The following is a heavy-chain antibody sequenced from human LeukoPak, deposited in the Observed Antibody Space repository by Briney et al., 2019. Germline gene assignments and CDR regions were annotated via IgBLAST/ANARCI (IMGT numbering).Heavy chain of an antibody. CDR1: GGTFSSYA. J-gene: IGHJ5*02. Sequence: SVKVSCKASGGTFSSYAISWVRQAPGQGLEWMGGIIPIFGTANYAQKFQGRVTITADESTSTAYMELSSLRSEDTAVYYCARDLGYQRLWDDWFDPWGQGTRVTVSS. CDR2: IIPIFGTA. CDR3: ARDLGYQRLWDDWFDP. D-gene: IGHD2-2*01. V-gene: IGHV1-69*13.